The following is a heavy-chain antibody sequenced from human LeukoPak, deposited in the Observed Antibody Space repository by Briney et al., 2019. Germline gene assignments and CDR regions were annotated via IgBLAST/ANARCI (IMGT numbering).Heavy chain of an antibody. D-gene: IGHD6-19*01. CDR2: ISGTGDTT. J-gene: IGHJ4*02. V-gene: IGHV3-23*01. Sequence: PGGSLRLSCAASGFTFSIYAMSWVRQAPGKGLEWVSAISGTGDTTYYADSVKGRFTISRDNSKNTLYLQMNSLRAEDTAVYYCARGDSSGWYLDYWGQGTLVTVSS. CDR1: GFTFSIYA. CDR3: ARGDSSGWYLDY.